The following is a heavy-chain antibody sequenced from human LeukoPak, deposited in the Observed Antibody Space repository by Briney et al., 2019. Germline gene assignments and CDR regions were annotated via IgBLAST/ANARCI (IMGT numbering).Heavy chain of an antibody. J-gene: IGHJ4*02. CDR3: VRESEYYFDHSASFDY. CDR1: GFTFTAYL. CDR2: MSSDGNAM. D-gene: IGHD3-22*01. Sequence: GRSLRLSCAASGFTFTAYLIHWVRQAPGKGLEWVAVMSSDGNAMFYADSVKGRFTISRDNSRNTLYLQMNSLRAEDTAVYYCVRESEYYFDHSASFDYWGQGTLVTVSS. V-gene: IGHV3-30-3*01.